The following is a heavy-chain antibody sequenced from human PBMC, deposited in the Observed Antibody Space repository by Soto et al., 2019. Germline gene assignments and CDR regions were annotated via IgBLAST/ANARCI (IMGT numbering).Heavy chain of an antibody. V-gene: IGHV4-59*08. Sequence: SETLSLTCTVSGGSISPYYWSWIRQPPEKGLEWIGYIFYSGSTNYNPSLKSRVTMSVDTSENQFSLKLTSVTAADTAVYYCARPPSASGDYFDYWGGGPLVTVSS. CDR2: IFYSGST. J-gene: IGHJ4*02. CDR1: GGSISPYY. CDR3: ARPPSASGDYFDY. D-gene: IGHD6-25*01.